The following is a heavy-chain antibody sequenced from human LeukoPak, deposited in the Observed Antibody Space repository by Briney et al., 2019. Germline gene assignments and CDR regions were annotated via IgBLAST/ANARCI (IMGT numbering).Heavy chain of an antibody. CDR1: GYTLTELS. CDR3: ATVIRRAKMYYYGSGSYSWFDP. Sequence: PGASVKVSCKVSGYTLTELSMHWVRQAPGKGLEWMGGFDPEDGETIYAQKFQGRVTMTEDTSTDTAYMELSSLRSEDTAVYYCATVIRRAKMYYYGSGSYSWFDPWGQGTLVTVSS. V-gene: IGHV1-24*01. CDR2: FDPEDGET. J-gene: IGHJ5*02. D-gene: IGHD3-10*01.